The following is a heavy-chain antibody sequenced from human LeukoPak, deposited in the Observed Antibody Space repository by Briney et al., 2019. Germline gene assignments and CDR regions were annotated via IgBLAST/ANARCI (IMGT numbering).Heavy chain of an antibody. CDR1: GGTFSSHP. D-gene: IGHD4-23*01. CDR3: ARNSRVASTSGLNY. V-gene: IGHV1-69*13. CDR2: ITPIFGTA. J-gene: IGHJ4*02. Sequence: SVKVSCKASGGTFSSHPFTWVRQAPGQGLEWMGEITPIFGTANYAQRFQGRVTITADESTSTVYMELSSLRSDDTTLYYCARNSRVASTSGLNYWGQGTLVTVSS.